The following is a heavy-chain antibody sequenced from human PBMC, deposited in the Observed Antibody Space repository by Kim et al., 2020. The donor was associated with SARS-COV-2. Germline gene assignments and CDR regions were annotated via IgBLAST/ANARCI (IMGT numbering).Heavy chain of an antibody. V-gene: IGHV4-59*08. J-gene: IGHJ4*02. D-gene: IGHD6-13*01. Sequence: NPSLKSRVTISVDTSKNQFSLKLSSVTAADTAVYYCARHINSSWRYYFDYWGQGTLVTVSS. CDR3: ARHINSSWRYYFDY.